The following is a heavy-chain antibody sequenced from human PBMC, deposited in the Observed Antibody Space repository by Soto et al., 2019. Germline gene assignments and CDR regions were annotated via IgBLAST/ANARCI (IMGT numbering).Heavy chain of an antibody. CDR1: GGTFSDSG. CDR2: ILPKFGKT. CDR3: ARVTELGTGYAMDV. D-gene: IGHD1-7*01. J-gene: IGHJ6*02. V-gene: IGHV1-69*06. Sequence: QVRLAQSGTEVKKPGSSVKVSCKASGGTFSDSGVTWVRQAPRQGLEWVGAILPKFGKTNYAQKFQGRVAIIADKSPEKVFLEVSRLKSDDTAVYFCARVTELGTGYAMDVWGQGTTVIVSS.